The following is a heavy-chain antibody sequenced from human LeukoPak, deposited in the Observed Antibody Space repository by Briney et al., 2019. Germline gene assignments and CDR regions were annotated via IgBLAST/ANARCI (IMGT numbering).Heavy chain of an antibody. V-gene: IGHV4-61*01. J-gene: IGHJ6*02. CDR3: ARDLGDCGGDCYSGYYYYGMDV. D-gene: IGHD2-21*02. CDR2: IYYSGST. Sequence: SETLSLTCTVSGGSVSSGSYYWSWIRQPPGKGLEWIGYIYYSGSTNYNPSLKSRVTISVDTSKNQFSLKLSSVTAADTAVYYCARDLGDCGGDCYSGYYYYGMDVWGQGTMVTVSS. CDR1: GGSVSSGSYY.